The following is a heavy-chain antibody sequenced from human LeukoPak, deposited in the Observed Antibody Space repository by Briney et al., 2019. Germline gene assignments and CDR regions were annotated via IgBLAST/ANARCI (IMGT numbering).Heavy chain of an antibody. CDR3: ARVEHCSSTSCTDFDP. CDR1: GYTFTSYG. J-gene: IGHJ5*02. V-gene: IGHV1-18*01. D-gene: IGHD2-2*01. Sequence: ASVKVSCKAPGYTFTSYGISWVRQAPGQGLEWMGWISAYNGNTNYAQKLQGRVTMTTDTSTSTAYMELRSLRSDDTAVYYCARVEHCSSTSCTDFDPWGQGTLVTVSS. CDR2: ISAYNGNT.